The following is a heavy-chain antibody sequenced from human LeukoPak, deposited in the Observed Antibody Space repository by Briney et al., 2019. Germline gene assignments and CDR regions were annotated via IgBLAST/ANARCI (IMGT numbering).Heavy chain of an antibody. CDR3: TRDSPYYYDSSGSKDY. CDR1: GFTFGDYA. Sequence: PGRSLRLSCTASGFTFGDYAMSWVRQAPGKGLEWVGFIRSKAYGGTTEYAASVKSRFTISRDDSKSIAYLQMNSLKTEDTAVYYCTRDSPYYYDSSGSKDYWGQGTLVTVSS. V-gene: IGHV3-49*04. J-gene: IGHJ4*02. D-gene: IGHD3-22*01. CDR2: IRSKAYGGTT.